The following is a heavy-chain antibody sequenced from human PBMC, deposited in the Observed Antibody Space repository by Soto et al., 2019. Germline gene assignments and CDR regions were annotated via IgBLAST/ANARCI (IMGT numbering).Heavy chain of an antibody. CDR2: IVVGSGNT. CDR3: AADRDYYDSSGYYSFDY. V-gene: IGHV1-58*01. CDR1: GFTFTSSA. D-gene: IGHD3-22*01. Sequence: SVKVSRKASGFTFTSSAVQLLLQARVQLLEWIGWIVVGSGNTNYAQKFQERVTITRDMSTSTAYMELSSLRSEDTAVYYCAADRDYYDSSGYYSFDYWGQGTLVTVS. J-gene: IGHJ4*02.